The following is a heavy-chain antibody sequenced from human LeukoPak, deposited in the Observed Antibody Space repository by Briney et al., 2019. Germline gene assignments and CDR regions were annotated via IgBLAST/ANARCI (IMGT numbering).Heavy chain of an antibody. CDR3: ARAAMVSGHYYGMDV. Sequence: PSETLSLTCTVSGGSISSGGYYWSWIRQHPGKGLEWIGYIYYSGSTYYDPSLKSRVTISADTSKNQFSLKLSSVTAADTAVYYCARAAMVSGHYYGMDVWGQGTTVTVSS. D-gene: IGHD5-18*01. J-gene: IGHJ6*02. CDR1: GGSISSGGYY. CDR2: IYYSGST. V-gene: IGHV4-31*03.